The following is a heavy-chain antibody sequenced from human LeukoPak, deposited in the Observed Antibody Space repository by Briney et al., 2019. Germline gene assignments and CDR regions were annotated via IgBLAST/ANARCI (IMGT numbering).Heavy chain of an antibody. D-gene: IGHD6-13*01. CDR2: ISSSSYI. J-gene: IGHJ4*02. V-gene: IGHV3-21*01. Sequence: GGSLRLSCAASGFTFSSYSMNWVRQAPGKGLEWVSSISSSSYIYYADSVKGRFTISRDNAKNSLYLQMNSLRAEDTAVYNCARGYSSSLYYFDYWGQGTLVTVSS. CDR3: ARGYSSSLYYFDY. CDR1: GFTFSSYS.